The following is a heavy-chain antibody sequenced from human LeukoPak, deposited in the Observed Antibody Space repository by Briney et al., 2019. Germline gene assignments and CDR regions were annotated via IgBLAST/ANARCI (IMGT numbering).Heavy chain of an antibody. CDR3: ARGSSSEGWFDP. D-gene: IGHD6-6*01. CDR1: GGTFSSYA. Sequence: SVKVSCKASGGTFSSYAITWVRQAPGQGLQWMGMIIPFLGVANYAQKFQGRVTFTADKSMSTAYMEFSSLRSEDTAVYYCARGSSSEGWFDPWGQGTLVTVSS. V-gene: IGHV1-69*04. CDR2: IIPFLGVA. J-gene: IGHJ5*02.